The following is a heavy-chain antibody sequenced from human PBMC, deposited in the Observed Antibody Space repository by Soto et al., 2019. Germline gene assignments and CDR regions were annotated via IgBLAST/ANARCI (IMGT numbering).Heavy chain of an antibody. CDR1: GYDFTTYG. CDR3: ARGRYGDY. V-gene: IGHV1-18*01. CDR2: ISAHNGNT. J-gene: IGHJ4*02. Sequence: QVHLVQSGAEVKKSGASVKVSCKGSGYDFTTYGITWVRQATGQGLEWMAWISAHNGNTDYAQKLQGRVTVTRETSTSTAYMELRSLRSDDTAVYYCARGRYGDYWGQGALVTVSS. D-gene: IGHD1-1*01.